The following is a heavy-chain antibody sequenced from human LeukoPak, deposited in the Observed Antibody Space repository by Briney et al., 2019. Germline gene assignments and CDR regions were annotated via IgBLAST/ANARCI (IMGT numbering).Heavy chain of an antibody. V-gene: IGHV1-2*05. CDR1: GYTFTAYY. Sequence: ASVKVSCKASGYTFTAYYIHWVRQAPGQGLEWVGRINPNSGGTSYAQKFQGRVTMTRDTSISTAYMELSRLRSDDTVEYYCAIAGGGSDAFDIWGQGTMVTVSS. J-gene: IGHJ3*02. CDR2: INPNSGGT. D-gene: IGHD2-15*01. CDR3: AIAGGGSDAFDI.